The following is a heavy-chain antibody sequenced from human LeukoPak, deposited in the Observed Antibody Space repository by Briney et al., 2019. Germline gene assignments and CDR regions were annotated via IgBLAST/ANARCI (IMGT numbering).Heavy chain of an antibody. CDR1: GYTFTGYY. CDR3: ARGGRYFDWLLLQYFDY. Sequence: ASVKVSCKASGYTFTGYYMHWVRQAPGQGLEWMGWINPNSGGTNYAQKFQGRATMTRDTSISTAYMELSRLRSDDTAVYYCARGGRYFDWLLLQYFDYWGQGTLVTVSS. D-gene: IGHD3-9*01. V-gene: IGHV1-2*02. J-gene: IGHJ4*02. CDR2: INPNSGGT.